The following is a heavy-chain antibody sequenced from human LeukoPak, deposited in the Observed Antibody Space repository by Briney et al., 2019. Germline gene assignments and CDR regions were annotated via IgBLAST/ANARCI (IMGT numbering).Heavy chain of an antibody. CDR2: ISGSGGST. D-gene: IGHD5-24*01. Sequence: GGSLRLSCAASGFTFSSYAMSWVRQAPGKGLEWFSAISGSGGSTYYADSVKGRFTISRDNSKNTLYLQMNSLRAEDTAVYYCAKQERWLQLRGVDYWGQGTLVTVSS. CDR1: GFTFSSYA. V-gene: IGHV3-23*01. CDR3: AKQERWLQLRGVDY. J-gene: IGHJ4*02.